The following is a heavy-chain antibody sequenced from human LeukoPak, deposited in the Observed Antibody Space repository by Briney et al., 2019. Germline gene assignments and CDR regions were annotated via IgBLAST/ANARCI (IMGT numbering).Heavy chain of an antibody. CDR3: ASLVVPAAHDAFDI. V-gene: IGHV3-20*04. J-gene: IGHJ3*02. CDR1: GFTFDDYG. Sequence: TGGSLRLFCAASGFTFDDYGMTWVRQAPGKGLEWVSGINWNGGSTGYADSVKGRFTISRDNAKNSLYLQMNSLRAEDTALYYCASLVVPAAHDAFDIWGQGTMVTVSS. D-gene: IGHD2-2*01. CDR2: INWNGGST.